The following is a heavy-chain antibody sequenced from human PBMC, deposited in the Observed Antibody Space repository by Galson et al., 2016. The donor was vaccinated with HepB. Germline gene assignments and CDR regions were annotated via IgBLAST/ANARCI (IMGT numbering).Heavy chain of an antibody. CDR2: ISHDGNNK. V-gene: IGHV3-30-3*01. Sequence: LRLSCAASGFTFSNSAMHWVRQAPGKGPEWVAVISHDGNNKYYADSVKGRFTISRDNSKNTLYLQMSSLRAEDTAMYYCANISAGSFAFDIWGRGTMVTVSS. J-gene: IGHJ3*02. CDR1: GFTFSNSA. CDR3: ANISAGSFAFDI. D-gene: IGHD1-26*01.